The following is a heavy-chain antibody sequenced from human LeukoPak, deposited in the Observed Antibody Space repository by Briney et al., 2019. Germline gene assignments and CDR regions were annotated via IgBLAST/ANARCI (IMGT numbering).Heavy chain of an antibody. Sequence: SETLSHTCTVSGGSISSSSYYWSWIRQPPGKGLEWIGYIYQSGSTDYNPSLKSRVTISVDTSKNQFSLKLRSVTAADTAVYYCARDRGWYFDLWGRGTLVTVSS. CDR3: ARDRGWYFDL. D-gene: IGHD3-16*01. J-gene: IGHJ2*01. V-gene: IGHV4-61*01. CDR2: IYQSGST. CDR1: GGSISSSSYY.